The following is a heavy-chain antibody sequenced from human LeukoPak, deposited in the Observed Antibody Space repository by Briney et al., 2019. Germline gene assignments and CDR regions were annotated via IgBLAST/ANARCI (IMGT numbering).Heavy chain of an antibody. CDR3: AKTPFWSGINWFDP. V-gene: IGHV3-23*01. J-gene: IGHJ5*02. D-gene: IGHD3-3*01. CDR2: ISGSGGST. Sequence: PGGSLRLSCTASGFTFSSYAMSWVRQAPGKGLEWVSAISGSGGSTYYADSVKGRFTISRDNSKNTLYLQMNSLRAEDTAVYYCAKTPFWSGINWFDPWGQGTLVTVSS. CDR1: GFTFSSYA.